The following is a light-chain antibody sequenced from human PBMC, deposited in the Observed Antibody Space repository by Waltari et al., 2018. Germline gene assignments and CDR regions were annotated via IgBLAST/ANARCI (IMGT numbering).Light chain of an antibody. CDR3: QVWDSSTALYV. V-gene: IGLV3-9*01. CDR2: RDD. CDR1: IGSQY. Sequence: SLELTQPISVSVALGPPATLSCGETIGSQYVHWYQPKPGRAPVLVIHRDDNRPTGISERFSGSNSGKTATLTISRAQAGDEAEYYCQVWDSSTALYVFGTGTKVTVL. J-gene: IGLJ1*01.